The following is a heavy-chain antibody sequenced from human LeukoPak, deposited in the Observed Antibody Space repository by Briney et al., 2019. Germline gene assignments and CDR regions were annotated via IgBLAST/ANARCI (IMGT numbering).Heavy chain of an antibody. V-gene: IGHV3-23*01. Sequence: GGSLRLSCAASGCTSSSYAMSWVRQAPGKGLEWVSAISGSGGSTIYADSVKGRFTISRDNSKNTLYLQVSSLRAEDSAVYYCAKERPSGSYLYYFDYWGQGTLVTVSS. CDR2: ISGSGGST. D-gene: IGHD1-26*01. CDR1: GCTSSSYA. J-gene: IGHJ4*02. CDR3: AKERPSGSYLYYFDY.